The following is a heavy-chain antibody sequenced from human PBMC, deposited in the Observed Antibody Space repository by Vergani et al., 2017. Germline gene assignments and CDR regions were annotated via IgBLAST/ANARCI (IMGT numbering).Heavy chain of an antibody. D-gene: IGHD2-15*01. V-gene: IGHV4-4*07. CDR2: IYTSGST. J-gene: IGHJ6*02. Sequence: QVQLQESGPGLVKPSETLSLTCTVSGGSISSYYWSWIRQPAGKGLEWIGRIYTSGSTNYNPSLKSRVTMSVDTSKNQFSLKLSSVTAADTAVYYCARDRLRVCSGGSCYYYGMDVWGQGTTVTVSS. CDR1: GGSISSYY. CDR3: ARDRLRVCSGGSCYYYGMDV.